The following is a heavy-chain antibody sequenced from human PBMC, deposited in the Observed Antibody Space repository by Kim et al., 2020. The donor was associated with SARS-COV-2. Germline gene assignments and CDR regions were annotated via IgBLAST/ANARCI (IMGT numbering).Heavy chain of an antibody. V-gene: IGHV1-69*13. D-gene: IGHD1-26*01. CDR2: IIPIFGTA. Sequence: SVKVSCKASGGTFSSYAISWVRQAPGQGLEWMGGIIPIFGTANYAQKFQGRVTITADESTSTAYMELSSLRSEDTAVYYCASRVGHEKWELPFFDYWGQGTLVTVSS. CDR1: GGTFSSYA. J-gene: IGHJ4*02. CDR3: ASRVGHEKWELPFFDY.